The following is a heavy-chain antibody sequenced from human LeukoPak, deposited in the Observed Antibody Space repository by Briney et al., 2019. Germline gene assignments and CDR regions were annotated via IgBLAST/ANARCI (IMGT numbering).Heavy chain of an antibody. CDR2: IYAGDSDT. D-gene: IGHD1-1*01. Sequence: GASLQISGEGAGSRFNSYWSGGGRQLPGKGLEGMGIIYAGDSDTRYSPSFQGQVTISADNSISTAYLQWSILKASDTAMYYCARQSSYNWNDAFDYWGQGTLVTVSS. J-gene: IGHJ4*02. V-gene: IGHV5-51*01. CDR1: GSRFNSYW. CDR3: ARQSSYNWNDAFDY.